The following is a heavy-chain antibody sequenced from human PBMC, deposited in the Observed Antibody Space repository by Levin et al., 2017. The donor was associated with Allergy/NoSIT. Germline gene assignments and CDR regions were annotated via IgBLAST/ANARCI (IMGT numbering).Heavy chain of an antibody. D-gene: IGHD3-10*01. Sequence: LSLTCAASTSFSIYTMNWVRQAPGRGLEWVSSITGSSDYIHYADSVKGRFTISRDNAKRSLYLQMNSLTAEDTAVYYCAYGSGSYGPLIWGQGKLVTVSS. V-gene: IGHV3-21*01. CDR2: ITGSSDYI. CDR1: TSFSIYT. CDR3: AYGSGSYGPLI. J-gene: IGHJ4*02.